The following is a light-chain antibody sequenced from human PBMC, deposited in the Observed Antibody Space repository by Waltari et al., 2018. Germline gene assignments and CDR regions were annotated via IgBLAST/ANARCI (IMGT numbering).Light chain of an antibody. CDR1: QSIRTW. J-gene: IGKJ1*01. V-gene: IGKV1-5*03. Sequence: DIQTTQSPSTLSASVGDRVTITCRARQSIRTWLAWYQQKPGKANKLLIYKASNLKSWVPSRFSGSGSGTEFTLNISSLQPDDFATYYCQQYSGDSTFGQGTKVEIK. CDR2: KAS. CDR3: QQYSGDST.